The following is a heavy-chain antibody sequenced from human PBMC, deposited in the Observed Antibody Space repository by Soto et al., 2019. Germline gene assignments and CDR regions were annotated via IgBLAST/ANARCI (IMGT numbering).Heavy chain of an antibody. CDR1: GFTFSNYG. Sequence: QVQLVESGGGVVQPGXSLRLSCAASGFTFSNYGMHWVRQAPGKGLEWVAVISYDGSNKYHADSVKGRFTISRDNSKITLYLQMNSLRAEDTAVYYCAKVGFSGSSTYYYYYGMDVWGQGTTVTVSS. CDR2: ISYDGSNK. CDR3: AKVGFSGSSTYYYYYGMDV. V-gene: IGHV3-30*18. D-gene: IGHD1-26*01. J-gene: IGHJ6*02.